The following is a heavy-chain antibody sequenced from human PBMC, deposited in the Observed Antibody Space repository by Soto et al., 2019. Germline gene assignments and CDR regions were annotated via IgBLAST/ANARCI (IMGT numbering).Heavy chain of an antibody. Sequence: SETLSLTCTVSGDSISSSTYYWGWIRQPPGKGLEWIGSMFYSGNTYYNPSLKSRVTVSVDTSKNQFSLKLSSVTAADTTVYYCARHPSDFWFDPWGQGTLVTVSS. V-gene: IGHV4-39*01. CDR2: MFYSGNT. D-gene: IGHD2-21*02. CDR1: GDSISSSTYY. CDR3: ARHPSDFWFDP. J-gene: IGHJ5*02.